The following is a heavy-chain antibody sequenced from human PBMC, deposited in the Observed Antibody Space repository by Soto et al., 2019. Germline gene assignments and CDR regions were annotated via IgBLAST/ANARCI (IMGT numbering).Heavy chain of an antibody. V-gene: IGHV3-48*02. CDR1: GFTLSSYN. CDR2: ISSSSSSI. CDR3: ASVTYSSGLFDY. Sequence: EVQLVESGGGLVQPGGSLRLSCAASGFTLSSYNMNWVRQAPGKGLEWLSYISSSSSSIYYADSVKGRFSLSRDNAKSSLYLQMDRLRDAETAVSYCASVTYSSGLFDYWGQGTVVTVSS. D-gene: IGHD6-19*01. J-gene: IGHJ4*02.